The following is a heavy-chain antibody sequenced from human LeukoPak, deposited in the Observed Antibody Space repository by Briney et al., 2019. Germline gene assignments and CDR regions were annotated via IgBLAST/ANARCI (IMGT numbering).Heavy chain of an antibody. D-gene: IGHD6-13*01. J-gene: IGHJ3*02. Sequence: GGSLTLSCAASGFTFSDHYMDWVRQTPGKGLEWVGRSRNKADSYTTEYAASVKGRCTISRDDSKNSLYLQMSSLKTEDTAVYYCARALRDSSSRDAFDIWGQGTMVAVSS. V-gene: IGHV3-72*01. CDR2: SRNKADSYTT. CDR3: ARALRDSSSRDAFDI. CDR1: GFTFSDHY.